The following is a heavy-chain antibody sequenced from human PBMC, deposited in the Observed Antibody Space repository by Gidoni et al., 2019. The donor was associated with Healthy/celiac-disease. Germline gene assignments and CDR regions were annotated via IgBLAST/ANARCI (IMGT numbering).Heavy chain of an antibody. CDR1: GFSLSTSGMR. D-gene: IGHD2-15*01. CDR2: IDWDDDK. V-gene: IGHV2-70*04. Sequence: QVTLKESGPALVKPTQTLTLTCTFSGFSLSTSGMRVSWIRQPPGKALEWLARIDWDDDKFYSTSLKTRLTISKDTSKNQVVLTMTNMDPVDTATYYCARIDVALGYFDYWGQGTLVTVSS. J-gene: IGHJ4*02. CDR3: ARIDVALGYFDY.